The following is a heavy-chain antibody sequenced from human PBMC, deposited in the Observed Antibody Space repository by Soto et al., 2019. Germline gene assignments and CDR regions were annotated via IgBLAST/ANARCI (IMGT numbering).Heavy chain of an antibody. CDR2: IYYSGST. CDR1: GGSISSSSYY. V-gene: IGHV4-39*01. J-gene: IGHJ6*02. D-gene: IGHD6-13*01. Sequence: QLQLQESGPGLVKPSETLSLTCTVSGGSISSSSYYWGWIRQPPGKGLEWIGSIYYSGSTYYNPSPKSRVTISADTSNNQCSRKLSSVTAADTAVYCCASAYSSSWYDDDYYGMDVWGQGTTVTVSS. CDR3: ASAYSSSWYDDDYYGMDV.